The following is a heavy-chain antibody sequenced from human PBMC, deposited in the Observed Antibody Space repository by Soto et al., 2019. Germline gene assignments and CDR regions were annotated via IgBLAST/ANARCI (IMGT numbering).Heavy chain of an antibody. CDR1: GSTLTESS. J-gene: IGHJ4*02. CDR2: FDPEDGPT. V-gene: IGHV1-24*01. CDR3: AAARGLLEYLSI. D-gene: IGHD3-3*01. Sequence: SVKAPCKVSGSTLTESSIHWLRQAPGTGLEWMEGFDPEDGPTMNAQRFQGRLTMTEDTSTATAYMQLSSLRYEDTAVSYCAAARGLLEYLSIWGQG.